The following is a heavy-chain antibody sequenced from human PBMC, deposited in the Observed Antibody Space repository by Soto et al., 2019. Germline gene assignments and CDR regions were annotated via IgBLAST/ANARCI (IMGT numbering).Heavy chain of an antibody. J-gene: IGHJ4*02. V-gene: IGHV4-31*03. D-gene: IGHD4-17*01. CDR1: GGSISSGGYY. CDR2: IYYSGST. Sequence: SETLSLTCTVSGGSISSGGYYWSWIRQHPGKGLEWIGYIYYSGSTYYNPSLKSRVTISVDTSKNQFSLKLSSVTAADTAVYYCARVRGGYGDWYFDYWGQGTLVTVSS. CDR3: ARVRGGYGDWYFDY.